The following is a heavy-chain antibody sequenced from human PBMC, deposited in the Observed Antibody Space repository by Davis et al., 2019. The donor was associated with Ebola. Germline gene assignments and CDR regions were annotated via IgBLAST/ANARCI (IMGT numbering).Heavy chain of an antibody. Sequence: GESLKISCAASGFTFSSYWMSWVRQAPGKGLEWVANIKQDGSEKYYVDSVKGRFTISRDNAKNSLYLQMNSLRAEDTAVYYCARADYGSGSSYGMDVWGKGTTVTVFS. CDR1: GFTFSSYW. D-gene: IGHD3-10*01. CDR2: IKQDGSEK. V-gene: IGHV3-7*03. J-gene: IGHJ6*04. CDR3: ARADYGSGSSYGMDV.